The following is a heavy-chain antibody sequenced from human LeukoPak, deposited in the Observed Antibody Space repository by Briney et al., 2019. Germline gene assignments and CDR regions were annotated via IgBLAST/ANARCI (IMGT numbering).Heavy chain of an antibody. D-gene: IGHD5-18*01. V-gene: IGHV3-30*18. J-gene: IGHJ6*02. CDR1: GFTFSSYG. Sequence: GGSLRLSCAASGFTFSSYGMHRVRQAPGKGLEWVAVISYDGSNKYYADSVKGRFTISRDNSKNALYLQMNSLRAEDTAVYYCAKEVGYSYYVTGYYYYGMDVWGQGTTVTVSS. CDR3: AKEVGYSYYVTGYYYYGMDV. CDR2: ISYDGSNK.